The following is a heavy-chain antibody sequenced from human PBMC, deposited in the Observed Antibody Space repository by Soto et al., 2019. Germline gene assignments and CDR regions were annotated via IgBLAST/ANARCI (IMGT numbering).Heavy chain of an antibody. D-gene: IGHD2-2*01. CDR2: MNPNSGNT. Sequence: GASVKVSFKASGYTFTSYDINWLRQATGQGLEWMGWMNPNSGNTGYAQKFQGRVTMTRNTSISTAYMELSSLRSEDTAVYYCARSAQDIVVVPAARGEDWFDPWGQGTLVTVSS. CDR3: ARSAQDIVVVPAARGEDWFDP. J-gene: IGHJ5*02. V-gene: IGHV1-8*01. CDR1: GYTFTSYD.